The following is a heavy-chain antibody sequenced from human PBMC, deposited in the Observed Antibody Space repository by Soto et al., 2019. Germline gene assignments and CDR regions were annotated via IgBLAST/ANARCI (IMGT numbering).Heavy chain of an antibody. D-gene: IGHD1-26*01. CDR3: ARDGGGSYYFDY. J-gene: IGHJ4*02. Sequence: ASVKVSCKASGGTFSSYAISWVRQAPGQGLEWMGGIIPIFGTANYAQKFQGRVTITADESTSTAYMELSSLRSEDTAVYYCARDGGGSYYFDYWGQGNLVTVSS. V-gene: IGHV1-69*13. CDR1: GGTFSSYA. CDR2: IIPIFGTA.